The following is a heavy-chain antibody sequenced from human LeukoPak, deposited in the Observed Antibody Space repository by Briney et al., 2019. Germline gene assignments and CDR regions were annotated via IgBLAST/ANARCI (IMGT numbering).Heavy chain of an antibody. CDR3: ARVEGTSVMDV. Sequence: PSETLSLTCSVSGGSINNYHWSWIRQPPGKGLEWIGYIDYDGITNFNPSLKSRVTISVDTSKNQFSLKLSSVTAADTAVYYCARVEGTSVMDVWGQGTTVTVSS. V-gene: IGHV4-59*12. CDR2: IDYDGIT. CDR1: GGSINNYH. D-gene: IGHD1-1*01. J-gene: IGHJ6*02.